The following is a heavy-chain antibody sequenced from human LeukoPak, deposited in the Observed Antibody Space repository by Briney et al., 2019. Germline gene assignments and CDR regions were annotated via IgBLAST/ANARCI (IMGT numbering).Heavy chain of an antibody. CDR1: GGSISSYY. D-gene: IGHD5-24*01. J-gene: IGHJ1*01. Sequence: SETLSLTCTVSGGSISSYYWSWLRQPAGKGLEWIGRIYTSGSTNYNPSLKSRVTISVDTSKNQFSLKLSSVTAADTAVYYCARGKGSVEMATTASEPPSEYFQHWGQGTLVTVSS. V-gene: IGHV4-4*07. CDR3: ARGKGSVEMATTASEPPSEYFQH. CDR2: IYTSGST.